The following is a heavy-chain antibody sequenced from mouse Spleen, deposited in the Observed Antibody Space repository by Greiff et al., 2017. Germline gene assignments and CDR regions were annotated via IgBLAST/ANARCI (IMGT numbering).Heavy chain of an antibody. CDR3: ANGNYEGFAY. J-gene: IGHJ3*01. CDR1: GYTFTSYW. D-gene: IGHD2-1*01. Sequence: QVHVKQPGAELVKPGASVKLSCKASGYTFTSYWMHWVKQRPGQGLEWIGMIHPNSGSTNYNEKFKSKATLTVDKSSSTAYMQLSSLTSEDSAVYYCANGNYEGFAYWGQGTLVTVSA. CDR2: IHPNSGST. V-gene: IGHV1-64*01.